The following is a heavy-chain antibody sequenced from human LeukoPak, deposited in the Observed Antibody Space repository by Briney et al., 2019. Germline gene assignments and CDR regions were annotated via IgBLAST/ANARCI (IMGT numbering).Heavy chain of an antibody. CDR3: ARYRERYYYGSGSYPYYYYYMDV. V-gene: IGHV1-2*02. CDR1: GYTFTGYY. J-gene: IGHJ6*03. D-gene: IGHD3-10*01. CDR2: INPNSGGT. Sequence: GASVKVSCKASGYTFTGYYMHWVRQAPGQGLEWMGWINPNSGGTNYAQKFQGRVTMTRDTSISTAYMELSRLRSDDTAVYYCARYRERYYYGSGSYPYYYYYMDVWGKGTTVTISS.